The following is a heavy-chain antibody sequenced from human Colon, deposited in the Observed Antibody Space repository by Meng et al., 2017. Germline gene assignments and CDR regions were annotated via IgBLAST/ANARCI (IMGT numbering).Heavy chain of an antibody. Sequence: GESLKISCVVSGFTVSDYDMHWVRQAPGKGLEWVAVMSSDGTKRFYADSVEGRFTISRDNAKNTLDLQINSLRAEDTAVYYCARGWNYGDYWGQGTLVTVSS. CDR1: GFTVSDYD. D-gene: IGHD1-7*01. CDR2: MSSDGTKR. V-gene: IGHV3-30*01. CDR3: ARGWNYGDY. J-gene: IGHJ4*02.